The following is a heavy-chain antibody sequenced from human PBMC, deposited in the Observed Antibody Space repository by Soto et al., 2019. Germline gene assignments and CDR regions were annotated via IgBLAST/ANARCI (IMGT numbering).Heavy chain of an antibody. Sequence: PSETLSLTCDVSSVSITSSNWWTWVRQPPGKGLEWLGKISHSGTVNYNATLRSRVTISVDKPKNQLSLKLMSVTAADTAVYYCARDYDGFDYWGPRILVTVSS. CDR2: ISHSGTV. J-gene: IGHJ4*02. D-gene: IGHD3-16*01. V-gene: IGHV4-4*02. CDR1: SVSITSSNW. CDR3: ARDYDGFDY.